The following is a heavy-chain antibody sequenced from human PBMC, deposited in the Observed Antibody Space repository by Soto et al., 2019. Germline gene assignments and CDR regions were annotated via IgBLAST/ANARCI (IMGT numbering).Heavy chain of an antibody. V-gene: IGHV4-34*01. J-gene: IGHJ6*03. D-gene: IGHD5-12*01. CDR1: GGSFSGYY. Sequence: SETLSLTCAVYGGSFSGYYWSWIRQPPGKGLEWIGEINHSGSTNYNPSLKSRVTISVDTSKNQFSLKLSSVTAADTAVYYCARGIIRRSGPHIQYYYMDVWGKGTTVTVSS. CDR3: ARGIIRRSGPHIQYYYMDV. CDR2: INHSGST.